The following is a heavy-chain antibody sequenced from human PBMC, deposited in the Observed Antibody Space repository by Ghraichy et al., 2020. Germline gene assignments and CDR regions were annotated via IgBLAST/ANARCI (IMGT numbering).Heavy chain of an antibody. Sequence: ASVKVSCKASGYTFTSYGISWVRQAPGQGLEWMGWISAYNGNTNYAQKLQGRVTMTTDTSTSTAYMELRSLRSDDTAVYYLARDRYLPLYCTNGVCPFDYWGQGTLVTVSS. CDR2: ISAYNGNT. CDR3: ARDRYLPLYCTNGVCPFDY. V-gene: IGHV1-18*01. J-gene: IGHJ4*02. D-gene: IGHD2-8*01. CDR1: GYTFTSYG.